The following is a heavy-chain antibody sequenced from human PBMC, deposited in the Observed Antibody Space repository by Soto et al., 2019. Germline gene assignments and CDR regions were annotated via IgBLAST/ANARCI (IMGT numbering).Heavy chain of an antibody. V-gene: IGHV1-18*01. Sequence: QVQLVQSGAEVKKPGASVKVSCKASGYTFTTYDISWVRQAPGQGLEWMGRISTYNGNTNYPQSLQGRLTMTTDTSTTPAYMELRSLRSDDTAVYYCARDPYHVLMVNAPNLCGMDVWGQGTTVTVSS. J-gene: IGHJ6*02. CDR1: GYTFTTYD. CDR2: ISTYNGNT. D-gene: IGHD2-8*01. CDR3: ARDPYHVLMVNAPNLCGMDV.